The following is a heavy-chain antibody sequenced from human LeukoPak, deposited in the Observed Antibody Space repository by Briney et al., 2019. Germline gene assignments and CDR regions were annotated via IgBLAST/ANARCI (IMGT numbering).Heavy chain of an antibody. J-gene: IGHJ6*02. V-gene: IGHV4-59*08. CDR1: GGSISSYY. Sequence: SETLSLTCTVSGGSISSYYWSWIRQPPGKGLEWIGYIYYSGSTNYNPSLKSRVTISVDTSKNQFSLKLSSVTAADTAVYYCARHGIGYGMDVWGQGTTVTVSS. CDR2: IYYSGST. CDR3: ARHGIGYGMDV. D-gene: IGHD1-1*01.